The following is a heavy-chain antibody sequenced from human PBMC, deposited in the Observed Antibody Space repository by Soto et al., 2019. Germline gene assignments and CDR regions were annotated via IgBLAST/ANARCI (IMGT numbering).Heavy chain of an antibody. Sequence: QVHLVQSGVEVKTPGASVKVSCQASGYTFFTYDISWVRQAPGQGLEWMGWISTYSGDTKYAQKVQGRATLTTDTPTTTAYLALRSLRSDDTAVYYCGRHHGTTTSENSIDPWGQGTLVTVAS. CDR1: GYTFFTYD. V-gene: IGHV1-18*01. CDR2: ISTYSGDT. J-gene: IGHJ5*02. D-gene: IGHD3-3*01. CDR3: GRHHGTTTSENSIDP.